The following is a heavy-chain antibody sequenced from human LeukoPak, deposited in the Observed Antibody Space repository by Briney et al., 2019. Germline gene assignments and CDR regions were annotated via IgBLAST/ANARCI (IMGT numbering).Heavy chain of an antibody. V-gene: IGHV3-9*01. CDR3: AKDRGTVTTYYFDY. Sequence: QPGRSLRLSCAASGFTFDDYAMHWVRQAPGKGLEWVSGISWNSGSIGYADSVKGRFTISRDNAKNSLYLQMNSLRAEDTVLYYCAKDRGTVTTYYFDYWGQETLVTVSS. J-gene: IGHJ4*02. CDR1: GFTFDDYA. D-gene: IGHD4-17*01. CDR2: ISWNSGSI.